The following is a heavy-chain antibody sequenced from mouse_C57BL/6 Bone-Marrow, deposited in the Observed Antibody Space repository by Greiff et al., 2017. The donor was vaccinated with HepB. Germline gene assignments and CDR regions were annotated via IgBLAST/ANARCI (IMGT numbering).Heavy chain of an antibody. CDR1: GFTFNTYA. Sequence: EVQGVESGGGLVQPKGSLKLSCAASGFTFNTYAMHWVRQAPGKGLEWVARIRSKSSNYATYYADSVKDRFTISRDDSQSMLYLQMNNLKTEDTAMYYCVRGYGSSLYYYAMDYWGQGTSVTVSS. CDR3: VRGYGSSLYYYAMDY. D-gene: IGHD1-1*01. CDR2: IRSKSSNYAT. J-gene: IGHJ4*01. V-gene: IGHV10-3*01.